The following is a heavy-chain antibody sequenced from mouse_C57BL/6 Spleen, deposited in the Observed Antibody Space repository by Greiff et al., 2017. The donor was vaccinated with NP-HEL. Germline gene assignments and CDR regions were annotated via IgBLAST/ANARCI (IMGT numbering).Heavy chain of an antibody. V-gene: IGHV1-55*01. CDR1: GYTFTSYW. Sequence: VQLQQSGAELVKPGASVKMSCKASGYTFTSYWITWVKQRPGQGLEWIGDIYPGSGSTNYNEKFKSKATLTVDTSPSTAYMQLSSLTSEDSAVYYCARWGIGSSPWYFDVWGTGTTVTVSS. CDR3: ARWGIGSSPWYFDV. D-gene: IGHD1-1*01. CDR2: IYPGSGST. J-gene: IGHJ1*03.